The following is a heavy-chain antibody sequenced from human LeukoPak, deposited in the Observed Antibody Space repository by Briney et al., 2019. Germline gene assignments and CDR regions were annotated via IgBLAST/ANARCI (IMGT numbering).Heavy chain of an antibody. V-gene: IGHV2-5*01. CDR1: GFSFSTSGVA. CDR2: IYWNDDK. J-gene: IGHJ6*03. D-gene: IGHD2-8*01. Sequence: KESGPTLVKPTQTLTLTCTFSGFSFSTSGVAVGWIRQPPGKALEWLALIYWNDDKRYSPSLKRRPTITKDTSKNQVVLTMTNMDPVDTATYYCAHSRPYCTNGVCYADYYYYMDVWGKGTTVTVSS. CDR3: AHSRPYCTNGVCYADYYYYMDV.